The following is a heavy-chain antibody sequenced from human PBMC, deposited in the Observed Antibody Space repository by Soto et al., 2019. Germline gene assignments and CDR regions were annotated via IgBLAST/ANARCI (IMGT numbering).Heavy chain of an antibody. CDR3: ARAAAGNSPFDY. V-gene: IGHV3-33*01. D-gene: IGHD6-13*01. Sequence: QVELVESGGGVVQPGRSLRLSCAASGFTFSSYGMHWVRQAPGKGLDWVAVIWYDGSDKYYADSVKGRFTISRDNSRNTLYLQKNSLRDEDTAVYYCARAAAGNSPFDYWGQGTLVNVSS. CDR1: GFTFSSYG. J-gene: IGHJ4*02. CDR2: IWYDGSDK.